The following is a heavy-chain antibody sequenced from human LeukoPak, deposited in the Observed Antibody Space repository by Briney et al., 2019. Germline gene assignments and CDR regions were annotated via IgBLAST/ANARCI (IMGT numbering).Heavy chain of an antibody. V-gene: IGHV3-74*01. Sequence: PGGSLRLSCVVSGFTFRSYWMHWVRQAPGKGLVWVPRINGDGSNTNYAGSVEGRFTISRDNAKNTLYLQMNSLRAEDTAVYYCARNPYSFALDYWGPGSLVTVSS. D-gene: IGHD5-18*01. CDR1: GFTFRSYW. CDR3: ARNPYSFALDY. J-gene: IGHJ4*02. CDR2: INGDGSNT.